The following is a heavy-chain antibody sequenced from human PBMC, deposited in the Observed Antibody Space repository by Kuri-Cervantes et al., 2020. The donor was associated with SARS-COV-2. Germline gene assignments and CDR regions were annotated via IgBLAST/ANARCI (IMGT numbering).Heavy chain of an antibody. CDR1: GGSISSYY. J-gene: IGHJ4*02. V-gene: IGHV4-59*12. D-gene: IGHD5-18*01. Sequence: SETLSLTCTVSGGSISSYYWSWIRQPPGKGLEWIGYIYYSGTTNCNPSLKSRVSISVDTSKNQFSLKLNSVTAADTAVYYCAREVRGYHYGYFDYWGQGALVTVSS. CDR2: IYYSGTT. CDR3: AREVRGYHYGYFDY.